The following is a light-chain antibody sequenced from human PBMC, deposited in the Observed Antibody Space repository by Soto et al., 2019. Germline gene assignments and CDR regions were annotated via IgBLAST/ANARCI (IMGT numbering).Light chain of an antibody. CDR1: QDISTL. CDR3: QQADSFPLT. Sequence: DIQMTQSPSSVSASIGDTVTITCRASQDISTLLAWYQQKPGKAPKLLIYGASTLESGVPSRFSGRGSGTDFTLTISSLQPEDFATSFCQQADSFPLTVGGGTKVEIK. CDR2: GAS. V-gene: IGKV1D-12*01. J-gene: IGKJ4*01.